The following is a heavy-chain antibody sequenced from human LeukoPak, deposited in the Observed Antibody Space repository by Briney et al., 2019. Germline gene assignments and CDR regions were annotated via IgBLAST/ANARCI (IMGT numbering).Heavy chain of an antibody. J-gene: IGHJ3*02. CDR2: IYPGDSDT. Sequence: GESLKISCKGSGYSFTSYWIGWVRQMPGKGLEWMGIIYPGDSDTGYSPSFQGQVTISADKSISTAYLQWSSLKASDTAMYYCAMPAVGTSDAFDIWGQGTMVTVSS. CDR3: AMPAVGTSDAFDI. V-gene: IGHV5-51*01. D-gene: IGHD1-14*01. CDR1: GYSFTSYW.